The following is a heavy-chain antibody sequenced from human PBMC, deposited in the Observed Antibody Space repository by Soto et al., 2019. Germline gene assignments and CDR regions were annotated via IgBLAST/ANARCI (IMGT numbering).Heavy chain of an antibody. CDR2: IYYSGRT. D-gene: IGHD4-17*01. CDR1: GGSISNNNYY. CDR3: ARGVTTLYYFDS. Sequence: SETLSLTCTVSGGSISNNNYYWNWIRRHPGKGLEWIGYIYYSGRTYYNPSLKSRVTMSVDTSKKQFSLKLSSVTAADTAVYYCARGVTTLYYFDSWGQGTPGTVSS. J-gene: IGHJ4*02. V-gene: IGHV4-31*03.